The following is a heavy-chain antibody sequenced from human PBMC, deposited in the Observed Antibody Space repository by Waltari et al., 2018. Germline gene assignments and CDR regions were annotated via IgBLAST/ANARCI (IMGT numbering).Heavy chain of an antibody. CDR3: ARFSVVGVRGVIG. Sequence: EVQLVESGGGLIQPGGSLRLSCAASGFTVSSNYMSWVRQAPGKGLEWVSVIYSGGSTYYAGSVKGRFTISRDNSKNTLYLQLNSLRAEDTAVYYCARFSVVGVRGVIGWGQGTLVTVSS. CDR1: GFTVSSNY. D-gene: IGHD3-10*01. J-gene: IGHJ4*02. CDR2: IYSGGST. V-gene: IGHV3-53*01.